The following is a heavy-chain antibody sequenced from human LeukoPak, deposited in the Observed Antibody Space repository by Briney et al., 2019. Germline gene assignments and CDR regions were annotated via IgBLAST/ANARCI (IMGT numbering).Heavy chain of an antibody. CDR3: AKYLYCSGGSCYSAGLY. CDR1: GFTFSSYG. V-gene: IGHV3-30*18. J-gene: IGHJ4*02. Sequence: PGGSLRLSCAASGFTFSSYGMHWVRQAPGKGLEWVAVISYDGSNKYYADSVKGRFTISRDNSKNTLYLQMNSLRAEDTAVYYCAKYLYCSGGSCYSAGLYWGQGTLVTVSS. D-gene: IGHD2-15*01. CDR2: ISYDGSNK.